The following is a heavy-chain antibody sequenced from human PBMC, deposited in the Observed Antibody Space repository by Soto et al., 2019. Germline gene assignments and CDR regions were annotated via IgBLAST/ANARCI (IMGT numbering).Heavy chain of an antibody. CDR1: GYTFTSYA. D-gene: IGHD2-15*01. CDR2: INAGNGNT. J-gene: IGHJ5*02. V-gene: IGHV1-3*01. Sequence: ASVKVSCKASGYTFTSYAMHWVRQAPGQRLEWMGWINAGNGNTKYSQKFQGRVTITRDTSASTAYMELSSLRSEDTAVYYRARWGLRYCSGGSCLPRNWFDPWGQGTLVTVS. CDR3: ARWGLRYCSGGSCLPRNWFDP.